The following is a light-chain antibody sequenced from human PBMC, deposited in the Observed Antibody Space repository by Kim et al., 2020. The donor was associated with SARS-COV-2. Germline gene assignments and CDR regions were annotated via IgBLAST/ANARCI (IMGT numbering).Light chain of an antibody. CDR2: GVS. J-gene: IGKJ1*01. V-gene: IGKV3-20*01. CDR1: QSVSNNY. Sequence: WAPGERAPLSCRASQSVSNNYLAWYQQRPGQAPRLLIYGVSSRATGIPDRFSGSGSGTDFTLTISRLEPEDFAVYYCQQWGSSSWTFGQGTKLEI. CDR3: QQWGSSSWT.